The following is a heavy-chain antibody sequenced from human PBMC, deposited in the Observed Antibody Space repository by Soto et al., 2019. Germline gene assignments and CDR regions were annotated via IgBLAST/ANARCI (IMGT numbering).Heavy chain of an antibody. CDR1: GGTFSSYT. CDR2: IIPILGIA. Sequence: QVQLVQSGAEVKKPGSSVKVSCKASGGTFSSYTISWVRQAPGQGLEWMGRIIPILGIANYAQKFQGRVTITADKSTSTAYMERSSLRSEDTAVYYCAGGGYSGTYYFDYWGQGTLVTVSS. J-gene: IGHJ4*02. D-gene: IGHD5-12*01. V-gene: IGHV1-69*02. CDR3: AGGGYSGTYYFDY.